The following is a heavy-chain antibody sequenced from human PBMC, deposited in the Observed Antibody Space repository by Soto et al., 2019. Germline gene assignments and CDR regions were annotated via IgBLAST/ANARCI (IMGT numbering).Heavy chain of an antibody. CDR2: ISPKSGGT. CDR1: GYTFIDYY. D-gene: IGHD6-19*01. CDR3: ARPPGYISDWYYFDL. V-gene: IGHV1-2*02. J-gene: IGHJ4*02. Sequence: QVQLVQSGAEVKKPGVSVKVSCEASGYTFIDYYMHWVRQAPGQGFDWMGRISPKSGGTNYAQKFQGRVTMTWDTSLKPAYMELSSLTSEDTAVYYCARPPGYISDWYYFDLWGQGPLVTVSS.